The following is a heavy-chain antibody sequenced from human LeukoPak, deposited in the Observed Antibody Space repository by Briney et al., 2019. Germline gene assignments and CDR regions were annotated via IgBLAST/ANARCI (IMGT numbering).Heavy chain of an antibody. D-gene: IGHD3-22*01. V-gene: IGHV5-51*01. CDR1: GYSFTSYW. Sequence: GESLKISCKGSGYSFTSYWIGWVRLMPGKGLEWMGIIYPGDSDTRYSPSFQGQVTISADKSISTAYLQWSSLKASDTAMYYCARRGLYYYDSSGSPTGDYWGQGTLVTVSS. CDR2: IYPGDSDT. CDR3: ARRGLYYYDSSGSPTGDY. J-gene: IGHJ4*02.